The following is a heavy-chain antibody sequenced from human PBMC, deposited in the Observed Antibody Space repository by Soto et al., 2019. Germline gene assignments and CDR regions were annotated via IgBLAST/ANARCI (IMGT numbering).Heavy chain of an antibody. Sequence: EARLVESGGGLIQPGGSLRLSCAASGFGVSNNYLTWVRQAPGKGLEWVCGFSGGSGATHYRDSVKGRFTISRDDSRSTVYLQMNSLGVDDTAVYYCVKWNGYGDYWGQGTLVSVSS. CDR1: GFGVSNNY. V-gene: IGHV3-53*01. CDR2: SGGSGAT. D-gene: IGHD1-1*01. CDR3: VKWNGYGDY. J-gene: IGHJ4*02.